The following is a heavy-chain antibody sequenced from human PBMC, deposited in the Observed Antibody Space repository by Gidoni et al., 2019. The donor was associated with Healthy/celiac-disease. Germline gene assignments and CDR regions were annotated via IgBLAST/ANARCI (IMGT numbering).Heavy chain of an antibody. D-gene: IGHD6-13*01. CDR2: IIPIFGTA. Sequence: GLEWIGGIIPIFGTANYAQMFQGRVTITADDSTSTAYTELSSLRSEDTAVYYCAGLKGAAAGTGVAFAFDIWGQGTMVTVSS. V-gene: IGHV1-69*01. CDR3: AGLKGAAAGTGVAFAFDI. J-gene: IGHJ3*02.